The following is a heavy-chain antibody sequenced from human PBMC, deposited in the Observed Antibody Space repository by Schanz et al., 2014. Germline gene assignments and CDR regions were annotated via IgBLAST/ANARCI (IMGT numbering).Heavy chain of an antibody. J-gene: IGHJ4*02. Sequence: VQLLESGGGLVQPGGSLRLSCAASGFTFSSYAMHWVRQAPGKGLEWVALISNDGSIKYYADSVEGRFTISRDNAKNSMYLHMKSLRGEDTAVYYCARDNYYGSGSCAYWGQGTLVTVSS. CDR1: GFTFSSYA. V-gene: IGHV3-30-3*01. CDR3: ARDNYYGSGSCAY. CDR2: ISNDGSIK. D-gene: IGHD3-10*01.